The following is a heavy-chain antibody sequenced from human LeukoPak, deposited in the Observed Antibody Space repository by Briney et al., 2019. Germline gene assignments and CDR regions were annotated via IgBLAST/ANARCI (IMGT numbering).Heavy chain of an antibody. J-gene: IGHJ3*02. D-gene: IGHD2-15*01. Sequence: GGSLRPSCAASGFTFSSYGMHWVRQAPGKGLEWVAVILYDGSKKYYADSLKGRFTISRDNSKNTLYMQTNSVRAEDTAVYYCARDQDCSGGSCYCGIAFDIWGQGTMVTVSS. CDR1: GFTFSSYG. CDR3: ARDQDCSGGSCYCGIAFDI. V-gene: IGHV3-33*01. CDR2: ILYDGSKK.